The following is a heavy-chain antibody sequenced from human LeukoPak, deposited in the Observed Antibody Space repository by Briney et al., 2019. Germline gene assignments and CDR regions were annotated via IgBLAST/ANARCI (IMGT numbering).Heavy chain of an antibody. CDR2: IKQDGSEK. CDR1: GFTFSSYW. V-gene: IGHV3-7*01. CDR3: ARGGGYYYDSSGYYQYYYYYHYMDV. Sequence: GGSLRLSCAASGFTFSSYWMSWVRQAPGKGLEWVANIKQDGSEKYYVDSVKGRFTISRDNAKNSLYLQMDSLRAEDTAVYYCARGGGYYYDSSGYYQYYYYYHYMDVWGKGATVTVSS. J-gene: IGHJ6*03. D-gene: IGHD3-22*01.